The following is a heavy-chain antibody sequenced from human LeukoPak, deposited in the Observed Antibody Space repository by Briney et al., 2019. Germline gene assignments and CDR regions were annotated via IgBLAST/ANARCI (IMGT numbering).Heavy chain of an antibody. J-gene: IGHJ4*02. CDR3: ARLRLFPDYFDY. V-gene: IGHV4-34*01. CDR2: INHSGST. D-gene: IGHD3-22*01. Sequence: SETLSLTCAVYGGSFSGYYWSWIRQPPGKGLEWIGEINHSGSTNYNPSLKSRVTISVDTSKNQFSLKLSSVTAADTAVYYCARLRLFPDYFDYWGQGTLVTVSS. CDR1: GGSFSGYY.